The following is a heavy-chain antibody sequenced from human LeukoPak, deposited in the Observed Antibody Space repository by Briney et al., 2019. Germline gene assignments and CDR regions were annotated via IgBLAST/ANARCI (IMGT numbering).Heavy chain of an antibody. CDR1: GFTFSSYG. CDR2: ISYDGSNK. D-gene: IGHD5-18*01. CDR3: ASGKATAMAQGY. J-gene: IGHJ4*01. V-gene: IGHV3-30*03. Sequence: GGSLGLSCAASGFTFSSYGMHWVRQAPGKGLEWVAVISYDGSNKYYADSVKGRFTISRDNSKNTLYLQMNSLRADDTAVYYCASGKATAMAQGYWGHGTLVTVSS.